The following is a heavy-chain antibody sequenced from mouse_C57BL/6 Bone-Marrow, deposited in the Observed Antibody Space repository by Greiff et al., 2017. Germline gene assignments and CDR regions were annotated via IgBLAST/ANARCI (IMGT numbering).Heavy chain of an antibody. Sequence: VQLQQSGAELVRPGTSVKMSCKASGYTFTNYWIGWAKQRPGHGLEWIGDIYPGGGYTNYNEKLKGKATLTADKSSSTAYMQFSSLTSEYSAIYYCATYYGSSYFDYWGQGTTLTVSS. CDR3: ATYYGSSYFDY. CDR1: GYTFTNYW. J-gene: IGHJ2*01. D-gene: IGHD2-10*01. V-gene: IGHV1-63*01. CDR2: IYPGGGYT.